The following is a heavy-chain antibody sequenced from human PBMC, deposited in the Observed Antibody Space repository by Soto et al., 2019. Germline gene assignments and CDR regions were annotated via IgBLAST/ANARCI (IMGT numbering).Heavy chain of an antibody. CDR2: VYHNGGP. CDR3: VRHGGRLFDY. D-gene: IGHD2-15*01. Sequence: QVQLQESGPGLVKPSGTLSLTCAVSDGFISSSNYWSWVRQPPGKGLEWIGQVYHNGGPSYNPSLRSRVTMSVDKSKNQFSQNLSAGTAADTAVYFCVRHGGRLFDYWGPGHLVTVSS. J-gene: IGHJ4*02. V-gene: IGHV4-4*02. CDR1: DGFISSSNY.